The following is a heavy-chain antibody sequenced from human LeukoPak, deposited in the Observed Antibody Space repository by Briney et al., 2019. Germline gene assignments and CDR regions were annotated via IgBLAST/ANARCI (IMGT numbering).Heavy chain of an antibody. CDR3: ARIHSGYDPPYSYYGMDV. D-gene: IGHD5-12*01. CDR1: GFTFSDFG. CDR2: ISYDGSKK. Sequence: GRSLRLSWAASGFTFSDFGIHWVRQAPGKGLEWVAVISYDGSKKYYGDSVKGRFTNSRDNSKNTLYLQMNSLRTEDTAVYYCARIHSGYDPPYSYYGMDVWGRGTRVTVSS. V-gene: IGHV3-30*04. J-gene: IGHJ6*04.